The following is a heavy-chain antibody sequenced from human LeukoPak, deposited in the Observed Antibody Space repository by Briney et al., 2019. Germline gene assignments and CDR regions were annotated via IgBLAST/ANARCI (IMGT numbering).Heavy chain of an antibody. CDR3: ATGAVAGTSGRVKNWFDP. CDR2: IYYSGST. CDR1: GVSISSYY. J-gene: IGHJ5*02. D-gene: IGHD6-19*01. Sequence: SETLSLTCTVSGVSISSYYWSWIRQPPGKGLEWIGYIYYSGSTNYNPSLKSRVTISVDTSKNQFSLKLSSVTAADTAVYYCATGAVAGTSGRVKNWFDPWGQGTLVTVSS. V-gene: IGHV4-59*01.